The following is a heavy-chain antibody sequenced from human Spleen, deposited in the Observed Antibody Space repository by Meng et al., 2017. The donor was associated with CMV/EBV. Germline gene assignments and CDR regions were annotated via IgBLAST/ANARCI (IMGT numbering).Heavy chain of an antibody. Sequence: ASVKVSCKTSGYTFTGYYIHWVRQAPGQGLEWMGWISAYNGNTNYAQKFQGRVTMTTDTSTSTAYVELRSLRSDDTAVYYCARDGEWRLDGMDVWGQGTTVTVSS. CDR3: ARDGEWRLDGMDV. D-gene: IGHD2-21*01. J-gene: IGHJ6*02. CDR1: GYTFTGYY. V-gene: IGHV1-18*04. CDR2: ISAYNGNT.